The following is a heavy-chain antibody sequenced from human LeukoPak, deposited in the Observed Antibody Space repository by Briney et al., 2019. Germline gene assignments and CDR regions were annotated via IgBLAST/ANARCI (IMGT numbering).Heavy chain of an antibody. V-gene: IGHV1-2*06. Sequence: GASVKVSCKASGYTFTGYYMHWVRQAPGQGLEWMGRINPNSGGTNYAQKFQGRVTMTRDTSISRAYMELSRLRSDDTAVYYCARDPSGYYDSSGYLHDGTFDYWGQGTLVTVSS. D-gene: IGHD3-22*01. J-gene: IGHJ4*02. CDR1: GYTFTGYY. CDR2: INPNSGGT. CDR3: ARDPSGYYDSSGYLHDGTFDY.